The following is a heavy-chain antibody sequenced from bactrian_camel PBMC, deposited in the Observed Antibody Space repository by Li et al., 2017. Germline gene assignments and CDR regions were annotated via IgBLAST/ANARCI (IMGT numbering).Heavy chain of an antibody. CDR2: IDSDSNT. Sequence: HVQLVESGGGSVQAGGHLRLSCAASGRIYSDYVMGWFRQFSGKQREAVATIDSDSNTRYADSMKGRFIISRDNAKNMVYLHMTSLKPEDTGVYYCVRDYKSGDYRDDFGYWGQGTQVTVS. CDR1: GRIYSDYV. J-gene: IGHJ6*01. V-gene: IGHV3S53*01. CDR3: VRDYKSGDYRDDFGY. D-gene: IGHD4*01.